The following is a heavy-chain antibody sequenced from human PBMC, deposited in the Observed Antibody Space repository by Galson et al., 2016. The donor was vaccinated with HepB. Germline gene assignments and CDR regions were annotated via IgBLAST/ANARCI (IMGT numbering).Heavy chain of an antibody. D-gene: IGHD6-19*01. V-gene: IGHV1-3*04. CDR3: VRDPVHGWAPFDY. CDR2: INTGNGDT. Sequence: SVKVSCKASGYTFTNFPINWVRQAPGQRLEWMGWINTGNGDTRYSQTFQGRATITRDTSESTAYMELNTLTSEDTAVYYCVRDPVHGWAPFDYWGQGTLVTVSS. J-gene: IGHJ4*02. CDR1: GYTFTNFP.